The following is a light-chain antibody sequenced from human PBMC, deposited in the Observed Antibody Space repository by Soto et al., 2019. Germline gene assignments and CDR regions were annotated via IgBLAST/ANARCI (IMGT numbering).Light chain of an antibody. V-gene: IGKV3-15*01. CDR3: QQYNNWPPWT. J-gene: IGKJ1*01. Sequence: EIVMTQSPATLSVSPGERATLSCRDSQSVSSNLAWYQQKPGQAPRLLIYGASTRATGIPARFSGSGSGTEFTLTISRLQSEDFAVYYCQQYNNWPPWTFGQGTKVEIK. CDR1: QSVSSN. CDR2: GAS.